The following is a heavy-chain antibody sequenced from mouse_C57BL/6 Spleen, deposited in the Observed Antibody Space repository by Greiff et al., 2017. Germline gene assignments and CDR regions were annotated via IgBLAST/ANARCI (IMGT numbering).Heavy chain of an antibody. CDR1: GFTFSDYY. CDR3: ARKDYYGSSYWFAY. CDR2: ISNGGGST. Sequence: EVQRVESGGGLVQPGGSLKLSCAASGFTFSDYYMYWVRQTPEKRLEWVAYISNGGGSTYYPDTVKGRFTISRDNAKNTLYLQMSRLKSEDTAMYYCARKDYYGSSYWFAYWGQGTLVTVSA. V-gene: IGHV5-12*01. J-gene: IGHJ3*01. D-gene: IGHD1-1*01.